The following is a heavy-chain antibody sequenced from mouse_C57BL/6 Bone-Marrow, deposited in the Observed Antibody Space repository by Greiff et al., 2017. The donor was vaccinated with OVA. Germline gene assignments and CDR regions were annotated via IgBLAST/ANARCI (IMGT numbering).Heavy chain of an antibody. CDR3: ARSPHYYGSSLYAMDY. CDR2: IDPSDSYT. V-gene: IGHV1-69*01. CDR1: GYTFTSYW. D-gene: IGHD1-1*01. Sequence: VQLQQPGAELVMPGASVKLSCKASGYTFTSYWMHWVKQRPGQGLEWIGEIDPSDSYTNYNQKFKGKSTLTVDKSSSTAYMQLSSLTSEDSAVYYCARSPHYYGSSLYAMDYWGQGTSVTVSS. J-gene: IGHJ4*01.